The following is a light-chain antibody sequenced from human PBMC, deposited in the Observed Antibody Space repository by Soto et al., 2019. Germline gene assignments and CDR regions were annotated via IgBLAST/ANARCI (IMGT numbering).Light chain of an antibody. J-gene: IGLJ3*02. CDR3: CSYTSSSIRV. CDR2: EVR. Sequence: QSVLTQPASVSGSPGQSITISCTGTSSDVGCYNHVSWYQQHPGKAPKLIIYEVRNRPSGVSNRLSGSKSGNTASLTISGLQADDEADYYCCSYTSSSIRVFGGGTKLTVL. V-gene: IGLV2-14*01. CDR1: SSDVGCYNH.